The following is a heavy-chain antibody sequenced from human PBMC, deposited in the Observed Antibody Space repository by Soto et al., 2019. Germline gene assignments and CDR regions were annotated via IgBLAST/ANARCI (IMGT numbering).Heavy chain of an antibody. V-gene: IGHV3-30-3*01. CDR1: GFTFSSYA. CDR3: ASADHWGTVNYWYFDL. Sequence: QVELVESGGGVVQPGRSLRLSCATSGFTFSSYAMHWVRQAPGKGLEWVALTSYDGSNEYYADSVKARFTISRDNSKNTLYMQMNSLRSEDTAVYYCASADHWGTVNYWYFDLWGRGTLVSVSA. CDR2: TSYDGSNE. J-gene: IGHJ2*01. D-gene: IGHD4-17*01.